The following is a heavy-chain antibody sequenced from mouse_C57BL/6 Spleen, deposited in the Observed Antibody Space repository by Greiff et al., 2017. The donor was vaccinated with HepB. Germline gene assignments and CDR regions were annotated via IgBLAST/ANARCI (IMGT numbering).Heavy chain of an antibody. CDR1: GYTFTDYN. CDR3: ARPKGMDY. Sequence: VHVKQSGPELVKPGASVKMSCKASGYTFTDYNMHWVKQSHGKSLEWIGYINPNNGGTSYNQKFKGKATLTVNKSSSTAYMELRSLTSEDSAVYYCARPKGMDYWGQGTSVTVSS. CDR2: INPNNGGT. V-gene: IGHV1-22*01. J-gene: IGHJ4*01.